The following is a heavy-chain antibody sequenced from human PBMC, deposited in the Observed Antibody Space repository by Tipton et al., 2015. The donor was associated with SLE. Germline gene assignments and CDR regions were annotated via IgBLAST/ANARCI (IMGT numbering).Heavy chain of an antibody. CDR3: ARDLSGSRGALIGY. J-gene: IGHJ4*02. D-gene: IGHD1-26*01. Sequence: SLRLSCAASGFTFSSYWMHWVRQAPGKGLVWVSRINRDGSSTSYADSVKGRFTISRDNAKKTLYRQMNSMRAEDPAVYYCARDLSGSRGALIGYWGQGTLVSVSS. V-gene: IGHV3-74*01. CDR1: GFTFSSYW. CDR2: INRDGSST.